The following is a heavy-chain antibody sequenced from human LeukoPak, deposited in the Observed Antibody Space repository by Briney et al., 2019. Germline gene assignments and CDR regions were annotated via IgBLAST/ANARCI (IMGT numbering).Heavy chain of an antibody. J-gene: IGHJ4*02. V-gene: IGHV3-30-3*01. CDR1: GFTFSSYA. D-gene: IGHD6-19*01. Sequence: AGGSLRLSCAASGFTFSSYAMHWVRQAPGKGLEWVAVISYDGSNKYYADSVKGRFTISRDNSKNTLYLQMNSLRAEDTAVYYCAGIRVGSSGWYYFDYWGQGTLVTVSS. CDR2: ISYDGSNK. CDR3: AGIRVGSSGWYYFDY.